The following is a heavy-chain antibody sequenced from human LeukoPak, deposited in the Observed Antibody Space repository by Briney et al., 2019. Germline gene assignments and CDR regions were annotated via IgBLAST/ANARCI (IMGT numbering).Heavy chain of an antibody. CDR2: INYSGGTT. Sequence: GGSLRLSCAASGFTFSSYAMTWVRQAPGKGLEWVSAINYSGGTTYYADSVKGRFTISRDNSKNTLYLQMNSLRAEDTAVYYCASSSDIYGSGSYFNSLGDVWGKGTTVTISS. CDR3: ASSSDIYGSGSYFNSLGDV. CDR1: GFTFSSYA. J-gene: IGHJ6*04. V-gene: IGHV3-23*01. D-gene: IGHD3-10*01.